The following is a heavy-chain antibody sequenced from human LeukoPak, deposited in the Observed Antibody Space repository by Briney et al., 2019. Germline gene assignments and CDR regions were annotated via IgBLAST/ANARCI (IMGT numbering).Heavy chain of an antibody. J-gene: IGHJ4*02. CDR3: ARVKRHYFDY. CDR1: GGSISSSSYY. CDR2: IYYSGST. Sequence: PSETLSLTCTVSGGSISSSSYYWGWMRQPPGKGLEWIGYIYYSGSTNYNPSLKSRVTISVDTSKNQFSLKLSSVTAADTAVYYCARVKRHYFDYWGQGTLVTVSS. V-gene: IGHV4-61*05.